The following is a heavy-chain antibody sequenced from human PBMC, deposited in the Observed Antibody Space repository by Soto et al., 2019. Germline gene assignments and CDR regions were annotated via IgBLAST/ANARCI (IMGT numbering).Heavy chain of an antibody. CDR1: GGTFSSYA. D-gene: IGHD2-15*01. J-gene: IGHJ5*02. CDR3: ARDQGYCSGGSCYSSRNNWFDP. Sequence: SVKVSCKASGGTFSSYAISWVRQAPGQGLEWMGGIIPIFGTANYAQKFQGRVTITADESTSTAYMELSSLRSEDTAVYYCARDQGYCSGGSCYSSRNNWFDPWG. V-gene: IGHV1-69*13. CDR2: IIPIFGTA.